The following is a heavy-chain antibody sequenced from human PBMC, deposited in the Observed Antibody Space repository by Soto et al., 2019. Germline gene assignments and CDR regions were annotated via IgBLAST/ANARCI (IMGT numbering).Heavy chain of an antibody. J-gene: IGHJ4*02. V-gene: IGHV3-53*04. CDR1: GFTVSSNY. CDR3: TARGVGIAVCVPDPRQLDS. D-gene: IGHD6-19*01. Sequence: EVQLVESGGGLVQPGGSLRLSCAASGFTVSSNYMSWVRQAPGKGLERVAVIYSGGSTYYADSVKGRFTIFRHNSQNQLYLQMNNLRAEDPAVYEGTARGVGIAVCVPDPRQLDSWGQGTLVTVAS. CDR2: IYSGGST.